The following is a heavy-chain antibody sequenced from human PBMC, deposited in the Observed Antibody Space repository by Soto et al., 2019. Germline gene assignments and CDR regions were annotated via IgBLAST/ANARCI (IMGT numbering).Heavy chain of an antibody. V-gene: IGHV4-31*03. J-gene: IGHJ4*02. CDR1: GGSITAGGSY. CDR2: IYHSGNT. CDR3: ARARFQVLYGKPYFDS. D-gene: IGHD2-2*02. Sequence: PSETLSLTCTVSGGSITAGGSYWSWIRQHPGKGLEWIGNIYHSGNTYYNPSLKSRLTISVDTSKNHFSLMVDSVTAADTAVSYCARARFQVLYGKPYFDSWGQGTLVTVSS.